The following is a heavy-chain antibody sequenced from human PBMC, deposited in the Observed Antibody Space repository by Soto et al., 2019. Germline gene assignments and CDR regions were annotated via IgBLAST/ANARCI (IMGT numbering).Heavy chain of an antibody. CDR2: ISNSGSA. Sequence: QVQLQESGPGLVKPSETLSLTCTVSGGSVSSGSYYWNWIRQPPGKGLEWIGYISNSGSANYNPSLKSRVPISIDTSKNQFSLKLNSVTAADTAVYYCATERDSSGFLWGQGTLVTVSS. V-gene: IGHV4-61*01. CDR3: ATERDSSGFL. J-gene: IGHJ4*02. D-gene: IGHD3-22*01. CDR1: GGSVSSGSYY.